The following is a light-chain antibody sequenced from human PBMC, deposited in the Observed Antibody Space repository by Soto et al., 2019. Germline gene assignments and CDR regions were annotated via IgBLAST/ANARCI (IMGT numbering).Light chain of an antibody. CDR2: NNN. J-gene: IGLJ2*01. Sequence: QSVLTQPPSASGTPGQRVTISCSGSSSNIGSNYVNWYQHLPGTAPKSLIYNNNLRPSGVPDRFSGSRSGTSASLAISGPQAEDEGGYYCSAWDDSLNGVVFGGGTKLTVL. CDR3: SAWDDSLNGVV. V-gene: IGLV1-44*01. CDR1: SSNIGSNY.